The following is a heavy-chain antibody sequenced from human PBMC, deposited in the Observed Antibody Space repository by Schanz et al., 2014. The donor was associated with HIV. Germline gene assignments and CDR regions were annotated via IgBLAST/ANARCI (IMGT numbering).Heavy chain of an antibody. J-gene: IGHJ5*02. D-gene: IGHD3-22*01. Sequence: QVQLVQSGAEVKRPGASLKVSCKASGYPFLDYYIHWMRQAPGQGLEWMGWINPANGVTKYAQKFRDRVTLTRDTSISTLYMELTSLRSDDTAVYYCARGRRDVSMIVLYWLDPWGQGTLVTVSS. CDR1: GYPFLDYY. CDR2: INPANGVT. V-gene: IGHV1-2*02. CDR3: ARGRRDVSMIVLYWLDP.